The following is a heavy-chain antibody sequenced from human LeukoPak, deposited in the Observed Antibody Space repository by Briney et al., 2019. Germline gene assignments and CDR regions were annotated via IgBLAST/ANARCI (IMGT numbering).Heavy chain of an antibody. D-gene: IGHD2-21*02. CDR2: INPNSGGT. CDR1: GYRFTGYS. J-gene: IGHJ3*02. V-gene: IGHV1-2*02. CDR3: ARDRVFCGGDCYPDAFDI. Sequence: ASVKVSCKASGYRFTGYSMHWVRQAPGQVLEWMGWINPNSGGTNFAQKFQGGVTMTRDTSITTVYMELSRLRSDDTAVYYCARDRVFCGGDCYPDAFDIWGQGTVVTVSS.